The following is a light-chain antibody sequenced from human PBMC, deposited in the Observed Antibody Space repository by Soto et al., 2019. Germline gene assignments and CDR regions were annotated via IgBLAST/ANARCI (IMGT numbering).Light chain of an antibody. CDR1: QSVSSSY. V-gene: IGKV3-20*01. Sequence: EIVLTQSPGPLSLSPGEGANLSCRSSQSVSSSYIAWYQQRPGQTPSLLIYGASTRATGIPDRFSGSGSGTHCTLTISRLEPGDVAVYYCQHFGGTTFTFGQGTRLEIK. J-gene: IGKJ5*01. CDR2: GAS. CDR3: QHFGGTTFT.